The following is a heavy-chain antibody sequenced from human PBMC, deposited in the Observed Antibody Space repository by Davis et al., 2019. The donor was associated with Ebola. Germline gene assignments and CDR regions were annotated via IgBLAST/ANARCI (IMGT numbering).Heavy chain of an antibody. CDR1: GGTLSSYA. D-gene: IGHD6-19*01. Sequence: SCKASGGTLSSYAMHWVRQAPGKGLEWVAVISYDGSNKYYADSVKGRFTISRDNSKNTLYLQMNSLRAEDTAVYYCARDPGYSSGWYVGDYWGQGTLVTVSS. CDR3: ARDPGYSSGWYVGDY. J-gene: IGHJ4*02. CDR2: ISYDGSNK. V-gene: IGHV3-30-3*01.